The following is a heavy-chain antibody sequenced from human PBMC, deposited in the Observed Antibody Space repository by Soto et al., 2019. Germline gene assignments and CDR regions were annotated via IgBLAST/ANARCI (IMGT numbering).Heavy chain of an antibody. J-gene: IGHJ4*02. CDR1: GFTFSSYG. CDR3: AKDPSHGVVTSYYFDY. D-gene: IGHD2-21*02. Sequence: QVQLVESGGGVVQPGRSLRLSCAASGFTFSSYGMHWVRQAPGKGLEWVAVISYDGSNKYYADSVKGRFTISRDNSKNTLYLQMNSRRGEDTAVYYCAKDPSHGVVTSYYFDYWGQGTLVTVSS. V-gene: IGHV3-30*18. CDR2: ISYDGSNK.